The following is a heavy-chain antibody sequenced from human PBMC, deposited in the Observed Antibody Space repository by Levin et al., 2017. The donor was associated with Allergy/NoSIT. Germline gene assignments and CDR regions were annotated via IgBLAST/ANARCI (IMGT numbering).Heavy chain of an antibody. J-gene: IGHJ4*02. CDR1: GFTLSDYY. D-gene: IGHD3-3*01. CDR2: ISKSDTTT. V-gene: IGHV3-11*01. CDR3: VRDMGFLEQGY. Sequence: GGSLRLSCAASGFTLSDYYMSWIRLAPGKGLEWVAYISKSDTTTYYSDSVRGRFIISRDNAKNSLYLQTNSLRAEDTAVYYCVRDMGFLEQGYWGQGTLVTVSS.